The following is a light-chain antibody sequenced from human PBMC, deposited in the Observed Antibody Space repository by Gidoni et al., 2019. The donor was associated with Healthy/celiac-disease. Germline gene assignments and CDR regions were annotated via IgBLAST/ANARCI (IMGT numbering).Light chain of an antibody. CDR1: SSNIGSGYD. CDR3: QSYDSSLSGSWV. Sequence: QSVLTQPPSVSGAPGQRGTISCTGRSSNIGSGYDVPWYQQLPGTAPKLLIYGNSTRPSGVPDRFSGSKSGTAASLAITGLQAEDEADYYCQSYDSSLSGSWVFGGGTKLTVL. CDR2: GNS. V-gene: IGLV1-40*01. J-gene: IGLJ3*02.